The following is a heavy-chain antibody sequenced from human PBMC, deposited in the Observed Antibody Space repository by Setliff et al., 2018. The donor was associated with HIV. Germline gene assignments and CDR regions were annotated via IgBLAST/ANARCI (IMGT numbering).Heavy chain of an antibody. CDR1: GFTFSSSV. CDR2: ISGSGGST. V-gene: IGHV3-23*01. J-gene: IGHJ4*02. D-gene: IGHD3-22*01. Sequence: PGGSLRLSCAASGFTFSSSVMSWVRQAPGKGLEWVSFISGSGGSTEYADSVKGRFTVSRDNSKNSLYLQMNSLRAEDTAVYYCAKTYYYDSSGYYYFDSWGQGTLVTVSS. CDR3: AKTYYYDSSGYYYFDS.